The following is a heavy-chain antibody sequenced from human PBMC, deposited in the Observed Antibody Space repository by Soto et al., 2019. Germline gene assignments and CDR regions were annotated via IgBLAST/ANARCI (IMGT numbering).Heavy chain of an antibody. CDR1: GGSISIGGYY. D-gene: IGHD3-10*01. CDR3: GREGTNYYGFSGGGYGMDV. J-gene: IGHJ6*02. CDR2: IYYSGST. V-gene: IGHV4-31*03. Sequence: PWRTLSLTCTVSGGSISIGGYYWSWIPQHPGKGLEWIGYIYYSGSTYYNPSLKSRVTISVDTSKNHFSLKLSSVTAAETAVYYYGREGTNYYGFSGGGYGMDVWGQGTTVTVSS.